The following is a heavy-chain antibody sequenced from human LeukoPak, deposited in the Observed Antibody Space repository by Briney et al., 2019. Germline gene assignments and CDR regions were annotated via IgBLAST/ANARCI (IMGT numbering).Heavy chain of an antibody. J-gene: IGHJ4*02. CDR2: INPNSGGT. CDR3: ARGGSQGYCSGGSCQIDY. Sequence: GASVKVSCKASGYTFTGYYMHWVRQAPGQGLEWMGWINPNSGGTNYAQKFQGRVTMTRDTSISTAYMELSRLRSDDTAVYYCARGGSQGYCSGGSCQIDYWGQGTLVTVSS. CDR1: GYTFTGYY. D-gene: IGHD2-15*01. V-gene: IGHV1-2*02.